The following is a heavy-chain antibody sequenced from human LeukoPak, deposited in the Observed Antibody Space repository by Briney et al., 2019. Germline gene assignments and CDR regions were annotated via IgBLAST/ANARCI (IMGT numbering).Heavy chain of an antibody. CDR1: GGSLSSGDYY. J-gene: IGHJ3*02. CDR3: ASPLYSGSYYDAFDI. CDR2: IYYSGST. Sequence: SETLSLTCTVSGGSLSSGDYYWRWLRQPPGKGLEWIGYIYYSGSTYYNPSLKSRVTISVDTSKNQFSLKLSSVTAADTAVYYCASPLYSGSYYDAFDIWGQGTMVTVSS. D-gene: IGHD1-26*01. V-gene: IGHV4-30-4*08.